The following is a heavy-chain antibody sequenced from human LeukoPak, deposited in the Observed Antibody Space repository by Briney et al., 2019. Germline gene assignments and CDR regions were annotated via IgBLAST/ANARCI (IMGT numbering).Heavy chain of an antibody. CDR3: ARRYSGYVGLDL. CDR2: FDPEDGET. CDR1: GYTLTELS. D-gene: IGHD5-12*01. V-gene: IGHV1-24*01. J-gene: IGHJ2*01. Sequence: ASVKVSCKVSGYTLTELSMHWVRQAPGKGLEWMGGFDPEDGETIYAQKFQGRVTMTEDTSTDTAYMELSSLRSEDTAVYYCARRYSGYVGLDLWGRGTLVTVSS.